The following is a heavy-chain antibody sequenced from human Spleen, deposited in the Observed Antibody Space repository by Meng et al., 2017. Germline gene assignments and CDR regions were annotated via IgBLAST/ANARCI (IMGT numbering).Heavy chain of an antibody. Sequence: QVPLQESGPRLVKPSQTLSLTCTVSGGTISSGIYYWSWIRQHPGKGLEWIGYIYYSGSTYYNPSLKSRVTISVDTSKNQFSLKLSSVTAADTAVYYCARDRGSYYGGWFDPWGQGTLVTVSS. CDR3: ARDRGSYYGGWFDP. D-gene: IGHD1-26*01. J-gene: IGHJ5*02. V-gene: IGHV4-31*03. CDR2: IYYSGST. CDR1: GGTISSGIYY.